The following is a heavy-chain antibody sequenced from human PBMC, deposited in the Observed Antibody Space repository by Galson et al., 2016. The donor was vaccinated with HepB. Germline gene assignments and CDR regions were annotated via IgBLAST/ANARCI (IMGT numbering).Heavy chain of an antibody. V-gene: IGHV2-5*02. CDR1: GFSLSSSGEG. CDR2: IYWDDDK. Sequence: PALVKPTQTLTLTCSFSGFSLSSSGEGVGWIRQPPGKALEWLALIYWDDDKRYSPSLKTRLTISKDSSKDQVVLTLTNMDPVDTATYYCAHRSALIRGVDFDCWGQGTLVTVSS. D-gene: IGHD3-10*01. CDR3: AHRSALIRGVDFDC. J-gene: IGHJ4*02.